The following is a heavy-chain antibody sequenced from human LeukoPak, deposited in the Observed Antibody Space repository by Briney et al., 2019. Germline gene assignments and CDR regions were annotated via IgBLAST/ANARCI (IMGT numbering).Heavy chain of an antibody. CDR2: IYTSGST. D-gene: IGHD6-6*01. CDR1: GGSISSYY. V-gene: IGHV4-4*09. Sequence: SETLPLTCTVSGGSISSYYWSWIRQPPGKGLEWIGYIYTSGSTNYNPSLKSRVTISVDTSKNQFSLKLSSVTAADTAVYYCARLWSVSSSVDYWGRGTLVSVS. J-gene: IGHJ4*02. CDR3: ARLWSVSSSVDY.